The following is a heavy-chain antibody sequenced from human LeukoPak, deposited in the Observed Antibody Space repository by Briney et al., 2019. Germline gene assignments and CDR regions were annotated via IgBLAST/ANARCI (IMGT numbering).Heavy chain of an antibody. CDR3: ARHRGGSYSAIDY. CDR1: GFTVSSNY. J-gene: IGHJ4*02. Sequence: GGSLRLSCAASGFTVSSNYMSWVRQAPGKGLEWVSVIYSGGSTYYADSVKGRFTISRDNSKNSLYLQMNSLRAEDTAVYYCARHRGGSYSAIDYWGQGTLVTVSS. CDR2: IYSGGST. V-gene: IGHV3-66*04. D-gene: IGHD1-26*01.